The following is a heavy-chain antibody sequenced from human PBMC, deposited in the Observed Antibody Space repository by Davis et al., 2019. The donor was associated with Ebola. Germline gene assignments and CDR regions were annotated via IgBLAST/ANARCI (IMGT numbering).Heavy chain of an antibody. CDR3: AREETYSGTYYIDY. D-gene: IGHD1-26*01. V-gene: IGHV1-3*01. J-gene: IGHJ4*02. Sequence: KFQGRVTITRDTSASTAYMELSSLRSEDTAVYYCAREETYSGTYYIDYWGQGTLVTVSS.